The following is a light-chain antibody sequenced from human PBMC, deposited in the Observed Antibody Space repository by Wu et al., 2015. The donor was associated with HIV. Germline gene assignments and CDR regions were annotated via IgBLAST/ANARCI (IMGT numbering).Light chain of an antibody. CDR3: QQRGDTPRT. Sequence: EIVLTQSPVTLSLSPGERATLSCRASQSVGIYLAWFQQKPGQAPRLLMYDASKRATDIPVRFSGSGSGTDFTLTIDSQEPEDFAVYYCQQRGDTPRTFGRGTRVEVK. CDR2: DAS. V-gene: IGKV3-11*01. J-gene: IGKJ1*01. CDR1: QSVGIY.